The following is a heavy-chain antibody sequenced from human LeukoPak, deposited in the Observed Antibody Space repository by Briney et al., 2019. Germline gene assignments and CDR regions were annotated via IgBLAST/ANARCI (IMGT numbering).Heavy chain of an antibody. V-gene: IGHV3-23*01. CDR2: ISGSGGST. CDR3: AKDAYSNYDVIDY. D-gene: IGHD4-11*01. Sequence: PGGSLRLSCAASGFTFSSYGMHWVRQAPGKGLEWVSAISGSGGSTYYADSVKGRFTISRDNSKNTLYLQMNSLRAEDTAVYYCAKDAYSNYDVIDYWGQGTLVTVSS. J-gene: IGHJ4*02. CDR1: GFTFSSYG.